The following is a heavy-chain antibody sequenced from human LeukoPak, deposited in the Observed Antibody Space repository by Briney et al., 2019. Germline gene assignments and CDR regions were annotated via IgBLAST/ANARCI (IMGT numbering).Heavy chain of an antibody. D-gene: IGHD6-6*01. J-gene: IGHJ2*01. CDR2: ISSSSSHT. CDR1: GFTFSSYS. V-gene: IGHV3-21*01. CDR3: RGEADNSSFLAASGAYWKFDL. Sequence: GGSLRLSCAASGFTFSSYSMNWVRQAPGKGLEWVSSISSSSSHTYYADSVKGRFTISRDNAKNSLYLQMNRLRAEGTAVYYCRGEADNSSFLAASGAYWKFDLWGRGTLVTVS.